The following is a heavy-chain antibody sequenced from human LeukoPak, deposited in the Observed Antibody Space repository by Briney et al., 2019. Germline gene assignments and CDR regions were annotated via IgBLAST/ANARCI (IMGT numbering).Heavy chain of an antibody. CDR3: ARAYSPPQWSPFDY. CDR2: IYYSGST. V-gene: IGHV4-39*07. Sequence: PSETLSLICTVSGGSISSGSYYWGWIRQPPGKGLEWIGSIYYSGSTYYKPSLKSRVTISLDTSKNQFSLKLSSVTAADTAVYYCARAYSPPQWSPFDYWGQGTLVTVSS. D-gene: IGHD6-13*01. J-gene: IGHJ4*02. CDR1: GGSISSGSYY.